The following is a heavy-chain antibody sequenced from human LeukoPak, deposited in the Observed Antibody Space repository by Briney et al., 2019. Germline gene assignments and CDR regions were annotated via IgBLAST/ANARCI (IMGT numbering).Heavy chain of an antibody. Sequence: SETLSLTCTVSGGSISSHYWSWIRQPPGKGLEWIGYIYYSGSTNYNPSLKSRVTISVDTSKNQFSLKLSSVTAADMAVYYCARSGPYYDILTGYNIDPYFDYWGQGTLVTVSS. J-gene: IGHJ4*02. CDR3: ARSGPYYDILTGYNIDPYFDY. CDR1: GGSISSHY. V-gene: IGHV4-59*11. D-gene: IGHD3-9*01. CDR2: IYYSGST.